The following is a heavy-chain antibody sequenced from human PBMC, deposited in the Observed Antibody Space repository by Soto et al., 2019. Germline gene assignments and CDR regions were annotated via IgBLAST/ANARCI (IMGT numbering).Heavy chain of an antibody. CDR3: AKEVSLGSTVDLGY. CDR1: GFTFSIFA. V-gene: IGHV3-23*01. CDR2: ISGSGGST. Sequence: GGPLRLSCAASGFTFSIFAMSWVRQSPGKGLEWVSTISGSGGSTYYADAVKGRFSISRDNSMGTLYLQMKSLRVEDTAIYYCAKEVSLGSTVDLGYWGQGTLVTVSS. J-gene: IGHJ4*02. D-gene: IGHD7-27*01.